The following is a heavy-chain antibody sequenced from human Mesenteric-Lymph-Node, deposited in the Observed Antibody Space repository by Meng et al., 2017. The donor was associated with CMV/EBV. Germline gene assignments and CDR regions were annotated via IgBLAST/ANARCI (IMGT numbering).Heavy chain of an antibody. Sequence: GESLKISCAASGFTFSSYSMNWVRQAPGKGLEWVSSISSSSSYIYYADSVKGRFTISRDNANNTLYLQMNSLRPEDTALIYCVKALTLTRPVDNDAFDVWGQGTMVTVSS. CDR2: ISSSSSYI. CDR3: VKALTLTRPVDNDAFDV. J-gene: IGHJ3*01. D-gene: IGHD4-11*01. V-gene: IGHV3-21*01. CDR1: GFTFSSYS.